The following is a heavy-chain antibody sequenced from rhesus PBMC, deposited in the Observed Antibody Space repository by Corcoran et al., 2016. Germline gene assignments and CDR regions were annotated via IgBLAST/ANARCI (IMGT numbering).Heavy chain of an antibody. Sequence: QVQLVQSGAEVKKPGSSVKVSCQTSGYTFTDYYMNWVRQAHAQGVEWMGKTNTKTGDTNDAQKCQGRVTMTRNTSTSTAYMELSSLISEDTAVYYCAREVLTTVDYFDYWGQGVLVTVSS. J-gene: IGHJ4*01. CDR1: GYTFTDYY. CDR3: AREVLTTVDYFDY. D-gene: IGHD4-29*01. CDR2: TNTKTGDT. V-gene: IGHV1-138*01.